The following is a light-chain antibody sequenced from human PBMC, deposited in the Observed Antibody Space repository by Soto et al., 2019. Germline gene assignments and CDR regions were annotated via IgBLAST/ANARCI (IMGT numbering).Light chain of an antibody. J-gene: IGKJ3*01. CDR2: WAS. Sequence: DIVMTQSPDSLAVSLGERATINCNSSQSVLYSSNTRNYLAWYQHKPGQPPKLLIYWASTRESGVPDRFSGSGSGTDFTLTISSLQAEDVAVYYCQQYYNSPFTFGPGTKVDIK. CDR1: QSVLYSSNTRNY. CDR3: QQYYNSPFT. V-gene: IGKV4-1*01.